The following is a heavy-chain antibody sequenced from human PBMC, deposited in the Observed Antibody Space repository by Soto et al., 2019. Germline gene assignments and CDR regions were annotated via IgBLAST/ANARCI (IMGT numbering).Heavy chain of an antibody. Sequence: SKTACITVRASPYPINSAHASWIRHPPGWRLVWIVFMYFGGSFNYNPSLDSRVIFSVDTSWNQFFLKLTSVTAADTATYYCTRAYYDSVGFGVDPWGQGAQVTVSS. CDR1: PYPINSAH. CDR2: MYFGGSF. J-gene: IGHJ5*02. CDR3: TRAYYDSVGFGVDP. V-gene: IGHV4-59*01. D-gene: IGHD3-22*01.